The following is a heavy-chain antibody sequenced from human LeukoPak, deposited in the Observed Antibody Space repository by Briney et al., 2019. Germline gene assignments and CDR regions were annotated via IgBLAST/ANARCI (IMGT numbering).Heavy chain of an antibody. J-gene: IGHJ6*02. CDR3: ATGAPGGYFDWLLFGDYYYGMDV. CDR1: GYTFTSYG. CDR2: ISAYNGNT. V-gene: IGHV1-18*01. Sequence: ASVKVSCKASGYTFTSYGISWVRQAPGQGLEWMGWISAYNGNTNYAQKLQGRVTMTTDTSASTAYMELRSLRPDDTAVYYCATGAPGGYFDWLLFGDYYYGMDVWGQGTTVTVSS. D-gene: IGHD3-9*01.